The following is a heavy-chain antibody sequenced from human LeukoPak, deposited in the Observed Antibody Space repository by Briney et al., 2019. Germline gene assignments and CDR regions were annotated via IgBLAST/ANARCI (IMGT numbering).Heavy chain of an antibody. V-gene: IGHV4-30-4*01. CDR2: IYYSGST. CDR3: ARRESLGMDV. J-gene: IGHJ6*02. Sequence: SQTLSLTCTGSVGSISSGDYYWSWLRQPPGKGLEWIGYIYYSGSTYYNPSLKSRVTISVDTSKNQFSLKLSSVTAADTAMYYCARRESLGMDVWGQGTTVTVSS. D-gene: IGHD3-10*01. CDR1: VGSISSGDYY.